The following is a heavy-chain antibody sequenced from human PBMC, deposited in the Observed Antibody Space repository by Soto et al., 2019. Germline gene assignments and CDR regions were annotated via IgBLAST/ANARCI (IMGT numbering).Heavy chain of an antibody. V-gene: IGHV1-69*13. CDR1: GGTFSSYA. CDR2: IIPIFGTA. D-gene: IGHD6-19*01. Sequence: SVKVSCKASGGTFSSYAISWVRQAPGQGLEWMGGIIPIFGTANYAQKFQGRVTITADESTSTAYMELSSLRSEDTAVYYCARAGPGSLPGIAVAGPLAWGQGTLVTVSS. J-gene: IGHJ5*02. CDR3: ARAGPGSLPGIAVAGPLA.